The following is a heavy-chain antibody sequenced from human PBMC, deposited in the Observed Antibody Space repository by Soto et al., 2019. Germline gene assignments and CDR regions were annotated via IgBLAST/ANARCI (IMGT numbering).Heavy chain of an antibody. CDR1: GGTFSSYT. J-gene: IGHJ4*02. V-gene: IGHV1-69*04. Sequence: ASVKVSCKASGGTFSSYTISWVRQAPGQGLEWMGRIIPILGIANYAQKFQGRFTISRDNSKNTLYLQMNSLRAEDTAVYYCARDVFEVIPLADWGQGTLVTVSS. CDR3: ARDVFEVIPLAD. CDR2: IIPILGIA. D-gene: IGHD3-16*02.